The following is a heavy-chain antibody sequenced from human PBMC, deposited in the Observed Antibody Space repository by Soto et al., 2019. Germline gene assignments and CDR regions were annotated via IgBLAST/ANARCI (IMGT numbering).Heavy chain of an antibody. CDR1: GFTFSRHA. D-gene: IGHD6-6*01. CDR3: AREVGGSSPPG. J-gene: IGHJ4*02. CDR2: ISYDGSEK. V-gene: IGHV3-30-3*01. Sequence: QVQLVESGGGVVQPGRSLRLSCAASGFTFSRHAMHWVRQAPVKGLGWVAVISYDGSEKYYADSVKGRFTISIDSSKNTLYLQMDSLGPEDTAVYYCAREVGGSSPPGWGQGTLVTVFS.